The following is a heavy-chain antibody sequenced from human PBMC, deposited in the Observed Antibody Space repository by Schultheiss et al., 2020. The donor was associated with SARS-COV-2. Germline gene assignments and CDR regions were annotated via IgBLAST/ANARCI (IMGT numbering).Heavy chain of an antibody. J-gene: IGHJ4*02. V-gene: IGHV4-4*07. CDR2: IYTSGST. Sequence: SETLSLTCTVSCGSISSYYWSWIRQPAGKGLEWIGRIYTSGSTNSNPSLKSRVTMSVDTSKNQFSLQLSSVTAADTAVYYCARDGSSSSAIAYWGQGTLVTVSS. CDR1: CGSISSYY. D-gene: IGHD6-6*01. CDR3: ARDGSSSSAIAY.